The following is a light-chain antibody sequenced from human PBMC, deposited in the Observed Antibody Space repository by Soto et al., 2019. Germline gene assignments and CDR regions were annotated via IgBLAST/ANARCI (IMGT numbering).Light chain of an antibody. Sequence: DIQMTQSPSTLSASIGDRVTIACRASQSIGSSLAWYQQKPGKAPDLLIYDASTVEAGVPTRFSGSGSGTEFTLTISSLQPDDFAPYYCQQYHSYSQTFGQGTQVDIK. CDR3: QQYHSYSQT. J-gene: IGKJ1*01. CDR2: DAS. CDR1: QSIGSS. V-gene: IGKV1-5*01.